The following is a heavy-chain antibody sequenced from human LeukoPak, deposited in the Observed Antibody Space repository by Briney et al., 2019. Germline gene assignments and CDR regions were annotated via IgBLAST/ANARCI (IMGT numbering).Heavy chain of an antibody. Sequence: PSETLSLTCGVSGGSIRSTNWWSWVRQPPGQGLEWIGEISLSGQTNFSPSLNGRVTMSLDESRNQLSLTLTSVTAADTAIYYCSRESGAFCPFGYWGQGTLLIVPP. V-gene: IGHV4/OR15-8*02. CDR2: ISLSGQT. CDR1: GGSIRSTNW. CDR3: SRESGAFCPFGY. J-gene: IGHJ4*02. D-gene: IGHD1-26*01.